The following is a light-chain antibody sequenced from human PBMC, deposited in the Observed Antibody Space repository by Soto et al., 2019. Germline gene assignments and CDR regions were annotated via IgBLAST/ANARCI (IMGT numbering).Light chain of an antibody. CDR1: QDITNY. J-gene: IGKJ3*01. V-gene: IGKV1-33*01. CDR3: QHYGDFPFT. Sequence: GDRVTLTCQASQDITNYLSWYQQKPGKAPKLLIYGASNLQTGVPSRFSGGGSGTDFTLTIRGLQPEDIATYYCQHYGDFPFTFGPGTKVEI. CDR2: GAS.